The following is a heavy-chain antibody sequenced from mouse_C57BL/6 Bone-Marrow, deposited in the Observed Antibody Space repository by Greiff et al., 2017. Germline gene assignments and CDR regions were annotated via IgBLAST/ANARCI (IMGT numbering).Heavy chain of an antibody. D-gene: IGHD1-1*01. J-gene: IGHJ2*01. V-gene: IGHV5-17*01. CDR1: GFTFSDYG. CDR2: ISSGSSTI. Sequence: VQLKESGGGLVKPGGSLKLSCAASGFTFSDYGMHWVRQAPEKGLEWVAYISSGSSTIYYADTVKGRFTISRDNAKNTLFLQMTILRSEDTAMYYCARGGWRTTVVATDDYWGQGTTLTVSS. CDR3: ARGGWRTTVVATDDY.